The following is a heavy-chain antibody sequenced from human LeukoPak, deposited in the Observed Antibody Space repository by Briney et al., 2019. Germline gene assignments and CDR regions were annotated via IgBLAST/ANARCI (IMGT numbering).Heavy chain of an antibody. D-gene: IGHD3-10*01. CDR2: INHSRST. CDR1: GGSFSGYY. J-gene: IGHJ5*02. Sequence: SETLSLTCAVYGGSFSGYYWSWIRQPPGKGLEWIGEINHSRSTNYNPSLKSRVTISVDTSKNQFSLKLSSVTAADTAVYYCARRGPPRTMLRGVKSGWFDPWGQGTLVTVSS. V-gene: IGHV4-34*01. CDR3: ARRGPPRTMLRGVKSGWFDP.